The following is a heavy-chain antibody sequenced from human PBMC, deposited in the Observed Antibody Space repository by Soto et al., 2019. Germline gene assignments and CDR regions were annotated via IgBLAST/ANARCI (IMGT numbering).Heavy chain of an antibody. CDR1: GFTFSSYG. D-gene: IGHD3-3*01. V-gene: IGHV3-30*18. CDR3: AKGVTIFGVAHRTYYFDY. J-gene: IGHJ4*02. CDR2: ISYDGSNK. Sequence: GGSLRLSCAASGFTFSSYGMHWVRQAPGKGLEWVAVISYDGSNKYYADSVKGRFTISRDNSKNTPYLQMNSLRAEDTAVYYCAKGVTIFGVAHRTYYFDYWGQGTLVTVSS.